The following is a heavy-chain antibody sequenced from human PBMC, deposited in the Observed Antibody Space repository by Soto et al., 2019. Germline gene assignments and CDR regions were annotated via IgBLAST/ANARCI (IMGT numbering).Heavy chain of an antibody. J-gene: IGHJ4*02. Sequence: SETLSLTCAVYGGSFSGYSWSWIRQPPGKGLEWIGYIYYSGITYYNPSLKSRVSISIDNFKNHFSLTLTSVTAADTAVYFCARGHAATAAVWGQGTLVTVSS. V-gene: IGHV4-34*11. CDR2: IYYSGIT. CDR3: ARGHAATAAV. CDR1: GGSFSGYS. D-gene: IGHD6-25*01.